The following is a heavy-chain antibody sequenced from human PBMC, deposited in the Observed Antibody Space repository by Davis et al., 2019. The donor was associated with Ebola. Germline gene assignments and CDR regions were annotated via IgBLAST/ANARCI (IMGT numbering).Heavy chain of an antibody. CDR2: IYDQST. J-gene: IGHJ4*02. CDR3: ATTQWLREFDN. Sequence: GESLKISCTASGFTVSSNHMRWDRQAPGKGLEWVSVIYDQSTAYADAVRGLFIISRDKSNNNLYLEMSSLRVDDTAVYYCATTQWLREFDNWGQGTLVTVSS. D-gene: IGHD6-19*01. CDR1: GFTVSSNH. V-gene: IGHV3-53*05.